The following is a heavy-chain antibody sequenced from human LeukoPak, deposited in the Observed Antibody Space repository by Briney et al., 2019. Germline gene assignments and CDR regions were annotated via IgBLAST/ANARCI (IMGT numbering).Heavy chain of an antibody. D-gene: IGHD3-22*01. Sequence: ASVKVSCKVSGYTLAELSMHWVRQAPGKGLEWMGGFDPEDGETIYAQKFQGRVTMTEDTSTDTAYMELSSLRSEDTAVYYCAARVYYDSSGPAFDYWGQGTLVTVSS. CDR3: AARVYYDSSGPAFDY. CDR1: GYTLAELS. J-gene: IGHJ4*02. CDR2: FDPEDGET. V-gene: IGHV1-24*01.